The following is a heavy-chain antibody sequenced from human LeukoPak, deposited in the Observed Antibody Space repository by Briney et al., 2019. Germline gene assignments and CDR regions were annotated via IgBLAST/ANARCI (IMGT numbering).Heavy chain of an antibody. CDR2: IYYSGSN. CDR1: GGSVSIGREF. D-gene: IGHD2-21*01. Sequence: SETLSLTCTVSGGSVSIGREFGSWIRQPPGKGLGGTAYIYYSGSNNNNPSLNSRVTISVDTSKNQFSLKLSSVTAADTAVYYCATIVLGYCGADCPYDAFDIWGQGTMVTVSS. CDR3: ATIVLGYCGADCPYDAFDI. V-gene: IGHV4-61*01. J-gene: IGHJ3*02.